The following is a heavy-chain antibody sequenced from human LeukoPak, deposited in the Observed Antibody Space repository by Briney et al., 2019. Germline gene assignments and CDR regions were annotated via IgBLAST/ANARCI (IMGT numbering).Heavy chain of an antibody. V-gene: IGHV4-34*01. CDR3: AMRGYSYGPIDY. CDR2: INHSGST. J-gene: IGHJ4*02. Sequence: SETLSLTCAFYGGSFSGYYWRWIRQPPGKGLEWIGEINHSGSTNYNPSLKSRVTISVDTSKNQFSLKLSSVTAADTAVYYCAMRGYSYGPIDYWGQGTLVTVSS. D-gene: IGHD5-18*01. CDR1: GGSFSGYY.